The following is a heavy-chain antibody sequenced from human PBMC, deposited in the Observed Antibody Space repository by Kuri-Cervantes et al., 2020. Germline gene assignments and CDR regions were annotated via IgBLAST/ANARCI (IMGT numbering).Heavy chain of an antibody. CDR1: GFTFSDYY. V-gene: IGHV3-11*04. Sequence: GESLKISCAASGFTFSDYYMSWIRQAPGKGLEWVSYISSSGSTIYYADSVKGRFTISRDNAKNSLYLQMNSLRAEDTAVYYCARWGIAAAGTRWGQGTLVTVSS. J-gene: IGHJ4*02. CDR3: ARWGIAAAGTR. CDR2: ISSSGSTI. D-gene: IGHD6-13*01.